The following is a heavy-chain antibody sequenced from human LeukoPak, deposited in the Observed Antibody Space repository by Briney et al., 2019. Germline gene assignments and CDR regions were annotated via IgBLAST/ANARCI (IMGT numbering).Heavy chain of an antibody. Sequence: GGSLRLSCVASGFTFDDYGIGWVRQAPGKGLEWVSGINWNGDSTDYADSVKGRFTISRDNAKNSVYLQMSSLRVEDTALYHCVLTSGSGSYRGYLNYWGQGTLVTVSS. CDR1: GFTFDDYG. V-gene: IGHV3-20*01. D-gene: IGHD3-10*01. CDR3: VLTSGSGSYRGYLNY. J-gene: IGHJ4*02. CDR2: INWNGDST.